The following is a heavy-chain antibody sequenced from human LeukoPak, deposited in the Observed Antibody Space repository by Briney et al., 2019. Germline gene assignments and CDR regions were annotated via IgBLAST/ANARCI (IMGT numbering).Heavy chain of an antibody. V-gene: IGHV3-73*01. CDR1: GFTFSGSA. D-gene: IGHD5-24*01. CDR2: IRSKANNYAT. CDR3: TRTRDGQNYEYNYYHGMDV. Sequence: PGGSLRLSCAASGFTFSGSAMHWVRQASGKGLGWVGRIRSKANNYATAYAASVKGRFSISRDDSKNTAYLQVNSLKTEDTAVYYCTRTRDGQNYEYNYYHGMDVWGQGTTVTVSS. J-gene: IGHJ6*02.